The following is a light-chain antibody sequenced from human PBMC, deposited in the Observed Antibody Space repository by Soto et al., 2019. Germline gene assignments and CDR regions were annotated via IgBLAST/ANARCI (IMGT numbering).Light chain of an antibody. Sequence: IQLTQSPSFLSASVGDMCTINCRVSQDISTYLAWYQQRPGKAPKILIYHASSLETGVPSRFSGSGSGTEFTLTISSLQSEDFAVYYCQQYNNWPPETFGQGTKVDIK. V-gene: IGKV1D-13*01. J-gene: IGKJ1*01. CDR1: QDISTY. CDR3: QQYNNWPPET. CDR2: HAS.